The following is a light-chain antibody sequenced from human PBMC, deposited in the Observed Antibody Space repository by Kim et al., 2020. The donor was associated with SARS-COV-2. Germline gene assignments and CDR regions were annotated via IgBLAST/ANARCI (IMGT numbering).Light chain of an antibody. CDR2: KAS. Sequence: DIQMTQFPSTVSAGVGDSVTITCRASQSISPWLAWYQQKPGKAPQVLIYKASLLETGVPSRFSGSGSGTEFTLTISSLQPDDFATYFCQQYSRSVSFGGVTKVDIK. CDR1: QSISPW. V-gene: IGKV1-5*03. CDR3: QQYSRSVS. J-gene: IGKJ4*01.